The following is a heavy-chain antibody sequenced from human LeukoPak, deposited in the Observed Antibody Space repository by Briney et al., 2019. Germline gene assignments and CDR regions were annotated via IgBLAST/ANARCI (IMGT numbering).Heavy chain of an antibody. D-gene: IGHD3-16*01. V-gene: IGHV3-30-3*02. Sequence: GGSLRLSCAASGFTFSSYAMHWVRQAPGKGLEWVAVISYDGSNKYYADSVKGRFTISRDNSKNTLYLQMNSLRAEDTAVYYCAKSDSGTIGPDAFDIWGQGTMVTVSS. CDR2: ISYDGSNK. J-gene: IGHJ3*02. CDR1: GFTFSSYA. CDR3: AKSDSGTIGPDAFDI.